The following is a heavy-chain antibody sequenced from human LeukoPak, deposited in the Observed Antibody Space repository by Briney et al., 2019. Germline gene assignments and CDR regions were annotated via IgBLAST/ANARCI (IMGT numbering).Heavy chain of an antibody. J-gene: IGHJ5*02. CDR3: ARQSVVVPAAGGDWFDP. D-gene: IGHD2-2*01. Sequence: SETLSLTCTVSGGSISSYYWSWIRQPPGKGLEWIAYIYTSGSTNYNPSLKSRVTMSVDTSKNQFSLKLSSVTAADTAVYYCARQSVVVPAAGGDWFDPWGQGTLVTVSS. V-gene: IGHV4-4*09. CDR2: IYTSGST. CDR1: GGSISSYY.